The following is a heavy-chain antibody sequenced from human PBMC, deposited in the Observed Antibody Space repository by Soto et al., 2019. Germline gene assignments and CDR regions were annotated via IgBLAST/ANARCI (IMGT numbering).Heavy chain of an antibody. Sequence: GGSLRLSCAASGFTFSSYAMHWVRQAPGKGLEWVAVISYDGSNKYYADSVKGRFTISRDNSKNTLYLQMNSLRAEDTAVYYCAREIEIQLWLKYYYYYGMDVWGQGTTVTVSS. J-gene: IGHJ6*02. D-gene: IGHD5-18*01. CDR3: AREIEIQLWLKYYYYYGMDV. CDR1: GFTFSSYA. V-gene: IGHV3-30-3*01. CDR2: ISYDGSNK.